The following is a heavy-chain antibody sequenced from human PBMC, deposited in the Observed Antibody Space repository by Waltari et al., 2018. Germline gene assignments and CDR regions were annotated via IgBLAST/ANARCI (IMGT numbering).Heavy chain of an antibody. J-gene: IGHJ4*02. CDR1: GFTFLNAW. D-gene: IGHD1-26*01. CDR2: IKPKTDGGTT. V-gene: IGHV3-15*01. Sequence: EVQLVESGGGLVEPGGSLRLSCAASGFTFLNAWMTWVRQPPGKGLEWVGRIKPKTDGGTTDYAAPVKGRFTISRDDSKNTLYLLMNSLKTEDTAVYYCATRRLVPPHFDYWGQGTLVTVSS. CDR3: ATRRLVPPHFDY.